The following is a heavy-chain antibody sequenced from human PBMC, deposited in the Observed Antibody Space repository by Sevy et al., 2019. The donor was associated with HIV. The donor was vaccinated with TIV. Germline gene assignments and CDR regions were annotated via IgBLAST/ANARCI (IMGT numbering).Heavy chain of an antibody. CDR1: GFTFGDYA. V-gene: IGHV3-49*03. D-gene: IGHD4-17*01. Sequence: GGSLRLSCTVSGFTFGDYAMSWFRQAPGKGLEWVAFIRRNSYEPYGGTTEYAASVKGRFTISRDDSKSIAYLQMNSLKPEDTAVYYCSRALATVVTPEDYFDYWGQGTLVTVSS. CDR2: IRRNSYEPYGGTT. J-gene: IGHJ4*02. CDR3: SRALATVVTPEDYFDY.